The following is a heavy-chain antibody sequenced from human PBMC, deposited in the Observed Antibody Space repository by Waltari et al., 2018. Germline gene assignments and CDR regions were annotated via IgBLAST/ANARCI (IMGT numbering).Heavy chain of an antibody. CDR1: GFTFSSCA. CDR3: AKDLGTVVTAELDY. Sequence: EVQLLESGGGLVQPGGSLRLSCAASGFTFSSCAMSWVRQAPGKGLEWVSAISGSGGRTYYADAVKGRFTISRDNSKNTLYLQMNSLRAEDTAVYYCAKDLGTVVTAELDYWGQGTLVTVSS. V-gene: IGHV3-23*01. J-gene: IGHJ4*02. CDR2: ISGSGGRT. D-gene: IGHD2-15*01.